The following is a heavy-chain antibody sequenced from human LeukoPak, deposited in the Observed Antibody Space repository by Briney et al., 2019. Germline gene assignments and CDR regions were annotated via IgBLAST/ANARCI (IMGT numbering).Heavy chain of an antibody. Sequence: QPGGSLRLSCAASGFTFSSYEMNWVRQAPGKGLEWVSYISSSGTTIYYADSVKGRFTISRDNAKNSLYLQMNSLRAEDTAIYYCAREDYDISTGYYAYYFDYWGQGTLVTVSS. CDR1: GFTFSSYE. CDR3: AREDYDISTGYYAYYFDY. D-gene: IGHD3-9*01. J-gene: IGHJ4*02. CDR2: ISSSGTTI. V-gene: IGHV3-48*03.